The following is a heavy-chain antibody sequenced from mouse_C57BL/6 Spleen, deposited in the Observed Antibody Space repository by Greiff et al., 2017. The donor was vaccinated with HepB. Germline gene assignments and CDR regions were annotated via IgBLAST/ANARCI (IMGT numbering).Heavy chain of an antibody. Sequence: VKLQESGAELVKPGASVKLSCKASGYTFTEYTIHWVKQRSGQGLEWIGWFYPGSGSIKYNEKFKDKATLTADKSSSTVYMELSRLTSEDSAVYICARHGGLITTVVAKKDYFDYWGQGTTLTVSS. CDR1: GYTFTEYT. D-gene: IGHD1-1*01. J-gene: IGHJ2*01. V-gene: IGHV1-62-2*01. CDR3: ARHGGLITTVVAKKDYFDY. CDR2: FYPGSGSI.